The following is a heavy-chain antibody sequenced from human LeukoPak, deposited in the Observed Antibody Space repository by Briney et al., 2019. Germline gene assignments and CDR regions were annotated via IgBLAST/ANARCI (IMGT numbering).Heavy chain of an antibody. Sequence: GGSLRLSCAVSGFTFCSYEVNCVREAPGRGREGVSYISSSDSIMYYADSVKGRFTISRDNAKNSLYRQMNSLRAEDTAVYYCVRGEWVRWRQGTLLSVSS. V-gene: IGHV3-48*03. CDR2: ISSSDSIM. CDR3: VRGEWVR. D-gene: IGHD3-10*01. CDR1: GFTFCSYE. J-gene: IGHJ4*02.